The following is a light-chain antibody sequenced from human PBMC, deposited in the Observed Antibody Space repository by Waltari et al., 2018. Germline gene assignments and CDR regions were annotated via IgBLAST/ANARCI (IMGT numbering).Light chain of an antibody. CDR3: QQYYTYPWT. CDR1: QDISSY. CDR2: AAS. J-gene: IGKJ1*01. Sequence: AIRITQSPSSLSASTGDRVTITCGASQDISSYLAWYQQKPGKAPKLLIYAASTLQSGVPSRFSGSGSGTDFTLTISCLQSKDFATYYCQQYYTYPWTFGQGTKVEIK. V-gene: IGKV1-8*01.